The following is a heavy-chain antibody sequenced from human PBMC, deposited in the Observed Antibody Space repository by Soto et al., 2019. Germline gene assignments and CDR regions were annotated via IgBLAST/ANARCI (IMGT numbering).Heavy chain of an antibody. J-gene: IGHJ2*01. CDR3: ARTYGSLYWYFDL. D-gene: IGHD1-26*01. CDR1: GGSISSSSYY. Sequence: SETLSLTCTVSGGSISSSSYYWGWIRQPPGKGLEWIGSIYYSGSTYYNPSLKSRVTISVDTSKNQFSLKLSSVTAADTAVYYCARTYGSLYWYFDLWGRGTLVTVSS. V-gene: IGHV4-39*01. CDR2: IYYSGST.